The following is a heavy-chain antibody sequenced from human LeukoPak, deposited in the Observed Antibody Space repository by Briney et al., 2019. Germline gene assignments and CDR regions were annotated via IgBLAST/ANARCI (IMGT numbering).Heavy chain of an antibody. CDR3: NTRLSGWVDY. Sequence: GGSLRLSCAASGFTLSNAWMTWVRQAPGKGLEWVGRIKGKSDGGTTDNAAPVKGRFTISRDDSKNTLYLQMNSLKPEDTGVYYCNTRLSGWVDYWGQGTLVTVSS. D-gene: IGHD6-19*01. J-gene: IGHJ4*02. CDR2: IKGKSDGGTT. CDR1: GFTLSNAW. V-gene: IGHV3-15*01.